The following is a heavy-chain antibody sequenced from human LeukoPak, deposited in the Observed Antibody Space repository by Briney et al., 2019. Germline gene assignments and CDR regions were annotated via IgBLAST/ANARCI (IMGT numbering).Heavy chain of an antibody. CDR1: GYTLTSSG. D-gene: IGHD1-26*01. CDR2: ISAHKGNT. CDR3: AGGPGSGSYFDFDY. Sequence: ASLKVSCKASGYTLTSSGISWVRQAPGQSLEWMGWISAHKGNTNYAQNLQGTVTITIDTSTSTAYMELRSLRSDDTAVYYGAGGPGSGSYFDFDYWGQGTLVTVSS. V-gene: IGHV1-18*01. J-gene: IGHJ4*02.